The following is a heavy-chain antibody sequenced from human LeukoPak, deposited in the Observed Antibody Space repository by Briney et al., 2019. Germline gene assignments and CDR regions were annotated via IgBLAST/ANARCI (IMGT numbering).Heavy chain of an antibody. Sequence: SETLSLTCTVSGGSISSSSYYWGWIRQPPGKGLEWIGNIYYSGSTYYSPSLKSRVTISVDTSKNQFSLKLSSVTAADTAVYYCARDRGDSSGYYKHDAFDIWGQGTMVTVSS. D-gene: IGHD3-22*01. J-gene: IGHJ3*02. CDR2: IYYSGST. V-gene: IGHV4-39*07. CDR1: GGSISSSSYY. CDR3: ARDRGDSSGYYKHDAFDI.